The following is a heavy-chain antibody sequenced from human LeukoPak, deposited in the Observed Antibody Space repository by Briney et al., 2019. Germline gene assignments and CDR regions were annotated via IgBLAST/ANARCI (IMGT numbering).Heavy chain of an antibody. CDR3: ARGRYYGSGSYFRSYWFDP. CDR1: GYTFTSYG. J-gene: IGHJ5*02. CDR2: ISAYNGNT. Sequence: ASVKVSCKASGYTFTSYGISWVRQAPGQGLEWMGWISAYNGNTNYAQKLQGRVTMTTDTSTSTAYMALRSLRSDDTAVYYCARGRYYGSGSYFRSYWFDPWGQRTLVTVSS. D-gene: IGHD3-10*01. V-gene: IGHV1-18*01.